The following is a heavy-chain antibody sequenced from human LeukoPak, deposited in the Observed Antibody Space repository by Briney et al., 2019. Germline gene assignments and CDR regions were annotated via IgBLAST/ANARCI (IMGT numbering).Heavy chain of an antibody. CDR1: GFTFSSYG. CDR2: IWYDGSNK. V-gene: IGHV3-33*03. D-gene: IGHD6-13*01. J-gene: IGHJ4*02. Sequence: SGGSLRLSCAASGFTFSSYGMHWVRQAPGKGLEWVAVIWYDGSNKYYADSVKGRLTISRDNSKNTLYLQMNGLRAEDTAVYYCASAQAGQNSYFDYWGQGTLVTVSS. CDR3: ASAQAGQNSYFDY.